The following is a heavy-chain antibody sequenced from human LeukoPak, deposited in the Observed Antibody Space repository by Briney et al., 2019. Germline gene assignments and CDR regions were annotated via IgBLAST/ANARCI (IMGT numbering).Heavy chain of an antibody. CDR2: IYHSGST. CDR1: GGSISSSNW. D-gene: IGHD2-15*01. J-gene: IGHJ3*02. Sequence: SGTLSLTCAVSGGSISSSNWWSWVRQPPGKGLEWIGEIYHSGSTNYNPSLKSRVTISVDKSKNQFSLKLSSVTAADTAVYYCARLGYCSGGSCLYAFDIWGQGTMVTVSS. V-gene: IGHV4-4*02. CDR3: ARLGYCSGGSCLYAFDI.